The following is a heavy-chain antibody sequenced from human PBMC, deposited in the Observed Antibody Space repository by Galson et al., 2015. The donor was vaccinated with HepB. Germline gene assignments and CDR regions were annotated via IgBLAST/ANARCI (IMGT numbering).Heavy chain of an antibody. CDR2: ISSSSSYI. D-gene: IGHD3-9*01. V-gene: IGHV3-21*01. J-gene: IGHJ2*01. CDR3: ASHSDDWSHYWYFDL. CDR1: GFTFSSYS. Sequence: SLRLSCAASGFTFSSYSMNWVRQAPGKGLEWVSSISSSSSYIYYADSVKGRFTISRDNAKNSLYLQMNSLRAEDTAVYYCASHSDDWSHYWYFDLWGRGTLVTVSS.